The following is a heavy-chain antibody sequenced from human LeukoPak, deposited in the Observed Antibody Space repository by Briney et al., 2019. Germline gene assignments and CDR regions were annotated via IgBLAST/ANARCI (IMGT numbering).Heavy chain of an antibody. CDR1: GGSISSYY. J-gene: IGHJ4*02. CDR3: AISGGYWAWAH. Sequence: PSETLSLTCTVSGGSISSYYWSWVRQAPGKGLEWVSGISGSGGSTHYADSVKGRFTISRDNSKNTLYLQMNSLRAEDTAVYYCAISGGYWAWAHWGQGTLVTVSS. D-gene: IGHD1-26*01. CDR2: ISGSGGST. V-gene: IGHV3-23*01.